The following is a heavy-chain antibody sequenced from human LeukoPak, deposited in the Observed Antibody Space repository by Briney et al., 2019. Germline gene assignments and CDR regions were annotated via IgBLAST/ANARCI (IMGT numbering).Heavy chain of an antibody. CDR3: ARDSSRSTYNWFDP. CDR2: ISSSSSCI. V-gene: IGHV3-21*01. Sequence: PGGSLRLSCAASGFTFSSYSMNWVRQAPGKGLEWVSSISSSSSCIYYADSVKGRFTISRDNAKNSLYLQMNSLRAEDTAVYYCARDSSRSTYNWFDPWGQGTLVTVSS. CDR1: GFTFSSYS. J-gene: IGHJ5*02.